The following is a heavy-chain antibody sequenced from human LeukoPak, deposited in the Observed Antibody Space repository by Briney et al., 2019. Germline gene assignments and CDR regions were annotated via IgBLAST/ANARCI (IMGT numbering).Heavy chain of an antibody. V-gene: IGHV4-34*01. D-gene: IGHD4-11*01. J-gene: IGHJ4*02. CDR1: GGSFSGYY. CDR3: ARGYSNWDY. CDR2: INHSGST. Sequence: PSETLSLTCAAYGGSFSGYYWSWIRQPPGKGLEWIGEINHSGSTNYNPSLKSRVTISVDTSKNQFSLKLSSVTAADTAVYYCARGYSNWDYWGKGTLVTVSS.